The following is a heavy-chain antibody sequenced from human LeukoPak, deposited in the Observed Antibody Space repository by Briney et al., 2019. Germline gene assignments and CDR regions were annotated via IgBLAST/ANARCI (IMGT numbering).Heavy chain of an antibody. Sequence: GESLKISCKGSGYSFTSYWIGWVRQMPGKGLEWVGIIYPGDSDTRYSPSFQGQVTVSADKSISTAYLQWSSLKASDTAMYYCARARVYSSSSAPKGFDFWGQGTLVTVSS. CDR2: IYPGDSDT. CDR3: ARARVYSSSSAPKGFDF. CDR1: GYSFTSYW. J-gene: IGHJ4*02. V-gene: IGHV5-51*01. D-gene: IGHD6-6*01.